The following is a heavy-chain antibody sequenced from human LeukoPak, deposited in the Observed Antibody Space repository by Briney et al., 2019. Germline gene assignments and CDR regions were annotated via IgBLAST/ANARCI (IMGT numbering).Heavy chain of an antibody. CDR1: GGSISSGGYS. D-gene: IGHD1-26*01. Sequence: TSQTLSLTCAVSGGSISSGGYSWSWIRQPPGKGLEWIGYIYHSGSTYYNPSLKSRVTISVDRSKNQFSLKLSSVTAADTAVYYCARAGGELLHDYWGQGTLVTVSS. J-gene: IGHJ4*02. CDR3: ARAGGELLHDY. V-gene: IGHV4-30-2*01. CDR2: IYHSGST.